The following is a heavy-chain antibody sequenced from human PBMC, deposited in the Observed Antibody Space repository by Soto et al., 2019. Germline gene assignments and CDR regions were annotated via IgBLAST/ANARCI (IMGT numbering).Heavy chain of an antibody. CDR3: AGSISLAGDY. V-gene: IGHV1-3*01. CDR2: IKAGNGNT. CDR1: GYTFTSYA. J-gene: IGHJ4*02. Sequence: QVQLVQSGAEVKKPGASVKVSCKASGYTFTSYAMHWAPQAPGQRLEWMGWIKAGNGNTRYSRKLQGRVTITRDTSASTAYMELSSLRSEDTAVYYCAGSISLAGDYWGQGTLVTVSS.